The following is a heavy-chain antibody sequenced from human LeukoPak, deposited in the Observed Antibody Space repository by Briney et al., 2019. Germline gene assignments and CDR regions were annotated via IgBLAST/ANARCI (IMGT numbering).Heavy chain of an antibody. V-gene: IGHV3-66*01. D-gene: IGHD6-19*01. CDR3: ARAIAVAGIDAFDI. CDR1: GFTHSCNY. Sequence: GGSLSLSRAASGFTHSCNYMRWLRQPPGKGLEWVSVIYSGGSTYYADSVKGRFTISRDNSKNTLYLQMNRLRAEDTAVYYCARAIAVAGIDAFDIWGQGTMVTVSS. CDR2: IYSGGST. J-gene: IGHJ3*02.